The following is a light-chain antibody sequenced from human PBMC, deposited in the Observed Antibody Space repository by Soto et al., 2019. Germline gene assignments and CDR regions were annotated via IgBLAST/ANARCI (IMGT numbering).Light chain of an antibody. V-gene: IGKV3-11*01. CDR3: QQRSNRHLVT. J-gene: IGKJ3*01. CDR1: QSVSSY. CDR2: DAS. Sequence: EIVLTQSPATLSLSPGERATLSCRASQSVSSYLAWYQQKPGQAPRLLIYDASNRATGIPARFSGSGSATEVTLTISSLEPDDFADYYCQQRSNRHLVTFGPGTKVDIK.